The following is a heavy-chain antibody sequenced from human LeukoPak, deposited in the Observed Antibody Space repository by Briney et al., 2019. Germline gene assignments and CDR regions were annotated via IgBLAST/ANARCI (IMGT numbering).Heavy chain of an antibody. CDR2: ISSRSSYI. CDR1: GFTFSNYG. J-gene: IGHJ3*02. D-gene: IGHD5-24*01. Sequence: PGGSLRLSCAASGFTFSNYGLSWVRQAPGKGLEWVSSISSRSSYIYYADSVKGRFTISRDNAKNSLYLQMNSLRAEDTAVYYCAREDGYNQRGDAFDIWGQGTMVTVSS. CDR3: AREDGYNQRGDAFDI. V-gene: IGHV3-21*01.